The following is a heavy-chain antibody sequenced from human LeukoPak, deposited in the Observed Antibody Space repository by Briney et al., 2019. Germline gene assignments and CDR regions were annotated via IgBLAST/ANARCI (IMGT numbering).Heavy chain of an antibody. V-gene: IGHV1-46*01. CDR2: INPSGSST. CDR3: ARSMRILDY. CDR1: GYTFTSHY. J-gene: IGHJ4*02. Sequence: GASVKVSCKASGYTFTSHYMHWVRQAPGQGLEWMGLINPSGSSTLYAQKFQGRVTMTRDMSTTTDYMELSSLRSEDTAVYYCARSMRILDYWGQGTLVTVSS. D-gene: IGHD2/OR15-2a*01.